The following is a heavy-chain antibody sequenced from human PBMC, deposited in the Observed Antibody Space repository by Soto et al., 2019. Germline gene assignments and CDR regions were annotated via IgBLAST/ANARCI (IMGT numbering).Heavy chain of an antibody. CDR1: GFTFSSYA. CDR3: AKVSGAARCGDYIDH. CDR2: ISGSGSST. D-gene: IGHD6-6*01. V-gene: IGHV3-23*01. Sequence: EVQLLESGGGLVQPGGSLRLSCAASGFTFSSYAMSWVRLAPGKGLECVSTISGSGSSTYPADSVKGRFTISRDSSKNTLYLQMNSLRAEDTAVYYCAKVSGAARCGDYIDHWGQGTLVTVSS. J-gene: IGHJ4*02.